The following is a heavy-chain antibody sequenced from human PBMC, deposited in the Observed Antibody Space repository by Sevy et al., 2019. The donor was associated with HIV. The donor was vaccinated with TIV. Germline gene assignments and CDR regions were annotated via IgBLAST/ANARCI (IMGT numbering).Heavy chain of an antibody. J-gene: IGHJ4*02. CDR3: AKGESVQLWLLLDY. D-gene: IGHD5-18*01. Sequence: GGSLRLSCVASGFTFSSYAMSWVRQAPGKGLEWVSSISNSGSHIYYADSVKGRFTISRDNSKNTLYLQVNSLRAEDTAVYYCAKGESVQLWLLLDYWGQGTLVTVSS. V-gene: IGHV3-23*01. CDR2: ISNSGSHI. CDR1: GFTFSSYA.